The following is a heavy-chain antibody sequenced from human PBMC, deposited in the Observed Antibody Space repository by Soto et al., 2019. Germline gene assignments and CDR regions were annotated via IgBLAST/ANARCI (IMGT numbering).Heavy chain of an antibody. Sequence: GGSLRLSCAASGFTFSSYSLHWVRQAPGKGLEWVAVISFDGNKTYYADSVKGRFAITRDNSKNTLYLQMNSLRAEDTAVYLCARDNCSRGSCYFPNWGQGNQVTVSS. CDR2: ISFDGNKT. CDR3: ARDNCSRGSCYFPN. J-gene: IGHJ4*02. CDR1: GFTFSSYS. V-gene: IGHV3-30*09. D-gene: IGHD2-15*01.